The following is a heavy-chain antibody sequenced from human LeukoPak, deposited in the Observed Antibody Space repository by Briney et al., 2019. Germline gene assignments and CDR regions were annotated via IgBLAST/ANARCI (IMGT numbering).Heavy chain of an antibody. Sequence: KGTGYGCTNYRIGWVRQLQGKGLEWMGIIYPGDSDTRYSPSFQGQVTISVDKSISIAYLQWSSLKASDTAMYYCARQDCGGHAEYWGQGTLVTVSS. D-gene: IGHD2-21*01. CDR2: IYPGDSDT. CDR1: GYGCTNYR. CDR3: ARQDCGGHAEY. V-gene: IGHV5-51*01. J-gene: IGHJ4*02.